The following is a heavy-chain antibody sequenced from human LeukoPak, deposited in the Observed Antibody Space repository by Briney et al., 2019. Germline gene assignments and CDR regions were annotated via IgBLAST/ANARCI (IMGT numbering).Heavy chain of an antibody. CDR1: GGSISSSSYY. CDR2: IYYSGST. CDR3: ARQPRGSGSLPKNWFDP. D-gene: IGHD3-10*01. V-gene: IGHV4-39*01. J-gene: IGHJ5*02. Sequence: SETLSLTCTVSGGSISSSSYYWGWIRQPPGKGLEWIGSIYYSGSTYYNPSLKSRVTISVDMSKNQFSLKLSSVTAADTAVYYCARQPRGSGSLPKNWFDPWGQGTLVTVSS.